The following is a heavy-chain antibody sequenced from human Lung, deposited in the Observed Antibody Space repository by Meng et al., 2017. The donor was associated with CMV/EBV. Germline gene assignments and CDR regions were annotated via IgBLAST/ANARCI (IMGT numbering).Heavy chain of an antibody. CDR1: GFTFDDYA. Sequence: SXRLXXAASGFTFDDYAIHWVRQPPGKGLEWVSGINWSGDRAVYADSVKGRFIVSRDNAKNSLFLQMNTLRAEDTALYYCAKDISPTPVMSDGMDVWRQGTTVTVSS. D-gene: IGHD3-16*01. CDR2: INWSGDRA. J-gene: IGHJ6*02. CDR3: AKDISPTPVMSDGMDV. V-gene: IGHV3-9*01.